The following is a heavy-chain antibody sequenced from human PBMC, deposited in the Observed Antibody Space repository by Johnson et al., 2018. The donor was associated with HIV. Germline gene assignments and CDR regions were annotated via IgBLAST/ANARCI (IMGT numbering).Heavy chain of an antibody. CDR1: GFTFSSYA. Sequence: VQLVESGGGLVQPGGSLRLSCAASGFTFSSYAMSWVRQAPGKGLEWVSAISGSGGSTYYADSVTGRFTISRDNSKNSLFLQMNSLRAEDTAVYYCARARGWEYAFDLWGQGTMVTVSS. V-gene: IGHV3-23*04. CDR3: ARARGWEYAFDL. CDR2: ISGSGGST. J-gene: IGHJ3*01. D-gene: IGHD1-26*01.